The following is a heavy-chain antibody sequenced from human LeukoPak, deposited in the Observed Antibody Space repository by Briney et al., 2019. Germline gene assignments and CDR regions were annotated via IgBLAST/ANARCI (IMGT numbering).Heavy chain of an antibody. CDR3: ARDNSGRLGLFDY. Sequence: SETLSLTCTVSGGSISSSSYYWGWIRQPPGKGLEWIGSIYYSGSTYYNPSLKSRVTISVDTSKNQFSLKLSSVTAADTAVYYCARDNSGRLGLFDYWGQGTLVTVSS. V-gene: IGHV4-39*07. D-gene: IGHD1-26*01. J-gene: IGHJ4*02. CDR2: IYYSGST. CDR1: GGSISSSSYY.